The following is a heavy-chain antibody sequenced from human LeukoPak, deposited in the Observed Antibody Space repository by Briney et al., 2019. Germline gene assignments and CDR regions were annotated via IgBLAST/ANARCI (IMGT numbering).Heavy chain of an antibody. D-gene: IGHD3-22*01. CDR2: ISGSGGST. J-gene: IGHJ3*02. CDR1: GFTFSSYA. CDR3: AKFYDRTYYYDSSGYSPVDI. V-gene: IGHV3-23*01. Sequence: GRSLRLSCAASGFTFSSYAMSWVRQAPGKGLEWVSAISGSGGSTYYADSVKGRFTISRDNSKNTLYLQMNSLRAEDTAVYYCAKFYDRTYYYDSSGYSPVDIWGQGTMVTVSS.